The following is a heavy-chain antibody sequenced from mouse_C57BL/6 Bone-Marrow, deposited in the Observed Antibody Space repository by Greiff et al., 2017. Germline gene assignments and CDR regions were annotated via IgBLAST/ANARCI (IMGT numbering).Heavy chain of an antibody. CDR3: ARSEDFDY. CDR2: IYPGDGDT. CDR1: GYAFSSSW. Sequence: VQLQQSGPELVKPGASVKISCKASGYAFSSSWMNWVKQRPGKGLEWIGRIYPGDGDTNYNGKFKGKATLTADKSSSTAYMQLSSPTSEDSAVYFCARSEDFDYWGQGTTLTVSS. J-gene: IGHJ2*01. V-gene: IGHV1-82*01.